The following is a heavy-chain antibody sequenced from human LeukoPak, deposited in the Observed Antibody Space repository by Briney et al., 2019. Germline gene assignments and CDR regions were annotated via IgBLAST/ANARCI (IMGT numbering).Heavy chain of an antibody. CDR2: IWYDGNNK. CDR3: ARAVAGFGYFDY. J-gene: IGHJ4*02. V-gene: IGHV3-33*08. CDR1: GFTFSGYG. D-gene: IGHD6-19*01. Sequence: PGGSLRLSCAASGFTFSGYGMPWVRQAPGKGLEGVAVIWYDGNNKYYADSVKGRFTISRDNFKNTLYLQMNSLRAEDTAVYYCARAVAGFGYFDYWGQGTLVTVSS.